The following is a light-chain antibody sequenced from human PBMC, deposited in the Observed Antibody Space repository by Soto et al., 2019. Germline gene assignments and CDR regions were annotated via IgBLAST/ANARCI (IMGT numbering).Light chain of an antibody. CDR1: SSDVGGYSY. CDR2: DVS. Sequence: QSALTQPRSVSGSPGQSVTISCTGTSSDVGGYSYVSWFQQHPGKAPKLMIYDVSKRPSGVPDRFSGSKSGNTASLTISGFQAEDEADYYCCSFAGSYTLYVFGPGTKLTVL. V-gene: IGLV2-11*01. J-gene: IGLJ1*01. CDR3: CSFAGSYTLYV.